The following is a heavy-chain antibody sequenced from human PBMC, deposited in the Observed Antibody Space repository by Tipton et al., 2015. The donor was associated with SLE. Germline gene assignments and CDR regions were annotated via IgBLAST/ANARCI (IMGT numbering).Heavy chain of an antibody. CDR2: IHHSGST. Sequence: TLSLTCTVSGGSMFSEYWSWIRQPPGKGLEWIGYIHHSGSTSYSPSLRSRVTISVDTSKNRLSLKVNSVTAADTAVYFCARLGSTTYLTLDGFYFDYWGQGTRVTVSS. CDR1: GGSMFSEY. J-gene: IGHJ4*02. V-gene: IGHV4-59*08. CDR3: ARLGSTTYLTLDGFYFDY. D-gene: IGHD2/OR15-2a*01.